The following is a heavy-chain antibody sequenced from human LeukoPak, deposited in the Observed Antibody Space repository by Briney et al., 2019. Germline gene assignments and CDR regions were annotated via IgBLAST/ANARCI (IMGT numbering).Heavy chain of an antibody. D-gene: IGHD4-17*01. CDR2: IYYSGST. J-gene: IGHJ4*02. V-gene: IGHV4-59*08. Sequence: PSETLSLTCTVSGGSISSYYWSWIRQPPGKGLEWIGYIYYSGSTNYNPSLKSRVTISVDTSKNQFSLKLSSVTAADTAVYYCARQGDDYGDYGLIDYWGQGTLVTVSS. CDR1: GGSISSYY. CDR3: ARQGDDYGDYGLIDY.